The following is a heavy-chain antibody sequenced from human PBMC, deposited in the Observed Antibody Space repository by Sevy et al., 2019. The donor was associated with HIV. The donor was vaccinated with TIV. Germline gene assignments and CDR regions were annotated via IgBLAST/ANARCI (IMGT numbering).Heavy chain of an antibody. D-gene: IGHD2-2*02. Sequence: GGSLRLSCAASGFTFEDYALHWVRQVPGKGLEWVSGISWNSGRIGYADSVKGRFTISRDNAKNSLYLQMNSLRAEDTAVYYCARDLTAYCSSTSCYRAPGMDVWGQGTTVTVSS. CDR1: GFTFEDYA. J-gene: IGHJ6*02. CDR2: ISWNSGRI. V-gene: IGHV3-9*01. CDR3: ARDLTAYCSSTSCYRAPGMDV.